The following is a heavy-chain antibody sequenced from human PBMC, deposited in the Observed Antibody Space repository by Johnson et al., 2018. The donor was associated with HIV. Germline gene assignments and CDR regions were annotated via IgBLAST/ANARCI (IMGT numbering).Heavy chain of an antibody. J-gene: IGHJ3*02. D-gene: IGHD4-23*01. CDR1: GFTFSSYA. CDR3: ARDPGNGGRPFDAFDS. CDR2: ISYDASNK. Sequence: QVQLVESGGGVVQPGRSLRLSCAASGFTFSSYAMHWVRQAPGKGLEWVAVISYDASNKYYADSVKGRFTISRDNSKNTVFLQMDSLRGEDTADYYCARDPGNGGRPFDAFDSWGQGTMVSVFS. V-gene: IGHV3-30*04.